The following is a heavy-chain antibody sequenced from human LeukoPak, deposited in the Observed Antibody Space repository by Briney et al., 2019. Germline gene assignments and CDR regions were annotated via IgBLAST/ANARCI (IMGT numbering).Heavy chain of an antibody. CDR3: ARRGVCSGGSCQNWFDP. Sequence: KPGESLKISCKGSGYSFTSYWIGWVRQMPGKGLEWMGIIYPGDSDTRYSPSFQGQVTISAEKSISTAYLQWSSLKASDTAMYYCARRGVCSGGSCQNWFDPWGQGTLVTVSS. CDR1: GYSFTSYW. CDR2: IYPGDSDT. D-gene: IGHD2-15*01. V-gene: IGHV5-51*01. J-gene: IGHJ5*02.